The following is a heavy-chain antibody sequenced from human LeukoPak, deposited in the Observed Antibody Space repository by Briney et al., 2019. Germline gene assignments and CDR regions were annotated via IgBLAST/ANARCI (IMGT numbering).Heavy chain of an antibody. V-gene: IGHV3-53*05. J-gene: IGHJ4*02. CDR3: ARDGRKSTYRNPWWYHFDY. CDR1: GLTFSGNY. Sequence: GGSLRLSCAASGLTFSGNYRSWVRQAPGKGLEWVSVIYSGGSTYYAASLKGRVTISRDKSKNTLYLQMNSPRAHERAAYYSARDGRKSTYRNPWWYHFDYSGQGTPVTASS. D-gene: IGHD2-15*01. CDR2: IYSGGST.